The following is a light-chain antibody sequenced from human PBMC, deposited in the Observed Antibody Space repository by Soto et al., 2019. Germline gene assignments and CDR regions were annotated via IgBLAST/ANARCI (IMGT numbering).Light chain of an antibody. V-gene: IGKV3-20*01. CDR1: QSASSSY. CDR2: GAS. Sequence: EIVLTQSPGTLSLSPGERATLSCRASQSASSSYLAWYQQKPGQAPRLLIYGASSRATGIPDRFSGSGSGTDFTLTISRLEPEDFAVYYCQQYGSSPGWTFGQGTKVDIK. J-gene: IGKJ1*01. CDR3: QQYGSSPGWT.